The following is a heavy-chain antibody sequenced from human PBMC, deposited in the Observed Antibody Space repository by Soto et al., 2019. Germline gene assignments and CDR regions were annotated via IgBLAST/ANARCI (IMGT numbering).Heavy chain of an antibody. CDR1: GYTFTAYY. Sequence: QVQLVQSGAEVKKPGASVKVSCKASGYTFTAYYMHWLRQAPGQGLEWMGWINPNSGGTNYAQRFQGRVTVTNDTSISTTFMELSSLGSDDTAVSYCARGDFDRSGNYNAGWFAPWGQGTLVTVSS. V-gene: IGHV1-2*02. CDR3: ARGDFDRSGNYNAGWFAP. CDR2: INPNSGGT. J-gene: IGHJ5*02. D-gene: IGHD3-22*01.